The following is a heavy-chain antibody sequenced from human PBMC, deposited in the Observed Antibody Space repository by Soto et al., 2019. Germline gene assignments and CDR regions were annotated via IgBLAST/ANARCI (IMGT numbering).Heavy chain of an antibody. CDR1: GASVTSGLYY. J-gene: IGHJ5*02. CDR2: IYDGGGS. D-gene: IGHD3-16*01. CDR3: ARADGREFDYDDVWGTRGDWFDP. Sequence: QVQLQESGPGLVKPSETLSLTCSVSGASVTSGLYYWTWIRQPPGRRLEWIGFIYDGGGSNYSPSLRGRVTMSIDSSKNQVSLRLASVTAADTAVYYCARADGREFDYDDVWGTRGDWFDPWGQGTLVTVSS. V-gene: IGHV4-61*01.